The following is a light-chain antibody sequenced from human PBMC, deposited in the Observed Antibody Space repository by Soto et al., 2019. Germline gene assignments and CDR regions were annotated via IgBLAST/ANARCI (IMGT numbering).Light chain of an antibody. Sequence: EIVLTQSPGTLSLSPGERATLSCRASQSVSSSYLAWYQQKPDQAPRLLIYGASSRATGIPDRFSGSGSGTDFTLTISRLEPEDFAVYYCQQFDSSLYTFGQGTNLAIK. CDR3: QQFDSSLYT. V-gene: IGKV3-20*01. CDR2: GAS. CDR1: QSVSSSY. J-gene: IGKJ2*01.